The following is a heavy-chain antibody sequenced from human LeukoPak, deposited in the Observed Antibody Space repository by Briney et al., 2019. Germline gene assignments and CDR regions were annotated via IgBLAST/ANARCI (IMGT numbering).Heavy chain of an antibody. CDR3: ARARVAVHFFDY. D-gene: IGHD6-19*01. CDR1: GFTFGSYS. J-gene: IGHJ4*02. Sequence: GGSLRLSCAASGFTFGSYSMNWVRQVPGKGLEWVSHISSSSGTKNFADSVKGRFSISRDNAKNSLYLQMNSLRAEDTAVYYCARARVAVHFFDYWGQGTLVTVSS. V-gene: IGHV3-48*01. CDR2: ISSSSGTK.